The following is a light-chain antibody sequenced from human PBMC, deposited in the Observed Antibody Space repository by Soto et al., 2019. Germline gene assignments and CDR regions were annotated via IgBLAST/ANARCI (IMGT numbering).Light chain of an antibody. CDR1: QSVNHN. J-gene: IGKJ2*01. Sequence: EIVMTQSPATLSVSPGERATLSCRASQSVNHNLAWYQQKPGQAPRLLFYGASFRATGVPARFSGSGSGTDFNLTISSLQSEDFAIYYCQQSNNWPYTFGQGTKLEIK. CDR2: GAS. V-gene: IGKV3-15*01. CDR3: QQSNNWPYT.